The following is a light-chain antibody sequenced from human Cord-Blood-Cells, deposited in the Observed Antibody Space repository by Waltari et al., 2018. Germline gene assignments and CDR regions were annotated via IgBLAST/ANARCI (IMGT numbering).Light chain of an antibody. CDR3: QSYDSSNHWV. Sequence: LMLTQPHSVAESPGQTVTISCTRSSGSIASNHVPGYQQPPGSSPTTVFYGDNQRHSGVPDRCSGSIDSSSNSASRTISGLKTEDEACYYCQSYDSSNHWVFGGGTKLTFL. V-gene: IGLV6-57*01. CDR1: SGSIASNH. CDR2: GDN. J-gene: IGLJ3*02.